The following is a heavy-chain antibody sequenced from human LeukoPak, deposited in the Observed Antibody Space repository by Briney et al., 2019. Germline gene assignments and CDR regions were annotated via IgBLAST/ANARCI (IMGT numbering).Heavy chain of an antibody. CDR3: ATTPRTPAGGNALDI. J-gene: IGHJ3*02. CDR2: IFPTDSDT. V-gene: IGHV5-51*01. D-gene: IGHD6-13*01. CDR1: GYSFTSYW. Sequence: KIGESLKISCKGSGYSFTSYWIAWVRQMPGKGLEWMGLIFPTDSDTRYSPSFQGQVTISADKSISTAYLQWSSLKASDTAMYYCATTPRTPAGGNALDIWGQGTMVSVSP.